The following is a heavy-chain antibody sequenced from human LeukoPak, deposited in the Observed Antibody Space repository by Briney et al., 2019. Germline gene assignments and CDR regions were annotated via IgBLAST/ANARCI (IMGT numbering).Heavy chain of an antibody. J-gene: IGHJ5*02. CDR2: ISSTSNYI. V-gene: IGHV3-21*01. CDR1: GFTFSSYY. CDR3: ARGKTSQNIVTRKTYNWFDP. Sequence: GGSLRLSCAASGFTFSSYYMNWVRQAPGKGLEWVSSISSTSNYIYYADSVKGRFTISRDNAKNSLYLQMKSLRAEDTAVYYCARGKTSQNIVTRKTYNWFDPWGQGTLVTVSS. D-gene: IGHD2/OR15-2a*01.